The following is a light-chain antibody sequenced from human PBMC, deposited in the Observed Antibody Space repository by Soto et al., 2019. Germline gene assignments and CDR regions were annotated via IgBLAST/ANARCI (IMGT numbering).Light chain of an antibody. Sequence: QSVLTQPPSVSAAPGQKVTISCSGTKSNVGNNYISWYQQLPGTAPKLFIYDNINRPSGIPDRFYGSKSGTSATLGITGLQNGDDADYYCGTWESRLRVVVFGSGTKLTVL. J-gene: IGLJ2*01. CDR2: DNI. V-gene: IGLV1-51*01. CDR3: GTWESRLRVVV. CDR1: KSNVGNNY.